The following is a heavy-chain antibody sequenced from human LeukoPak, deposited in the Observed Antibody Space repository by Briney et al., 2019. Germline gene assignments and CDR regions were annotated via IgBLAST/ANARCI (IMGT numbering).Heavy chain of an antibody. D-gene: IGHD3-10*01. CDR3: ARDKGNYGAGSNMIGDFDY. CDR2: IWNDGSTK. J-gene: IGHJ4*02. Sequence: PGGSLRLSCAASGFTFSTYGMHWVRQAPGKGLEWVAIIWNDGSTKYYGGSVKGRFTISRDDSKNTLYLQMNSLRAEDTAVYYCARDKGNYGAGSNMIGDFDYWGQGTLVAVSS. CDR1: GFTFSTYG. V-gene: IGHV3-33*01.